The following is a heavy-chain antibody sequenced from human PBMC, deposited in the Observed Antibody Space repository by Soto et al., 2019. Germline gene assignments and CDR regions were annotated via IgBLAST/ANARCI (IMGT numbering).Heavy chain of an antibody. J-gene: IGHJ6*02. CDR1: GGSFSGYY. CDR2: INHSGST. CDR3: AREDYDSSGYYYYYYGMDV. V-gene: IGHV4-34*01. D-gene: IGHD3-22*01. Sequence: SETLSLTCAVYGGSFSGYYWSWIRQPPGKGLEWIGEINHSGSTNYNPSLKSRVTISVDTSKNQFSLKLSSVTAADTAVYYCAREDYDSSGYYYYYYGMDVWGQGTTVTVSS.